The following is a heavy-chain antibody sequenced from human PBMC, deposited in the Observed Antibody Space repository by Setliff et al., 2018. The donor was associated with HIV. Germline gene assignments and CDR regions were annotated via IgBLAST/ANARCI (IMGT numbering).Heavy chain of an antibody. Sequence: GASVKVSCKASGYTFISYYMHWVRQAPGQGLEWMGVINPSSGSTTYTQKLQGRVTMTRDTSTNRVYMELSSLRSEDTAVYYCARARGIITTFDYWGQGTLVTVSS. CDR3: ARARGIITTFDY. D-gene: IGHD3-22*01. CDR2: INPSSGST. CDR1: GYTFISYY. V-gene: IGHV1-46*04. J-gene: IGHJ4*02.